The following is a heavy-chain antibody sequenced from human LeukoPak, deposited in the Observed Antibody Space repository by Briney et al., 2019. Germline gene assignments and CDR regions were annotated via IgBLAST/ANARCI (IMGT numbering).Heavy chain of an antibody. D-gene: IGHD3-22*01. V-gene: IGHV4-31*03. J-gene: IGHJ6*03. CDR2: IYYSGST. CDR1: GGSISSGGYY. CDR3: ARGRYYDKYCMDV. Sequence: SETLSLTCTVSGGSISSGGYYWSWIRQHPGQGLEWIGYIYYSGSTYYNPSLKSRVTISVDTSKNQFSLKLSSVTAADTAVYYCARGRYYDKYCMDVWGQGTTVTVSS.